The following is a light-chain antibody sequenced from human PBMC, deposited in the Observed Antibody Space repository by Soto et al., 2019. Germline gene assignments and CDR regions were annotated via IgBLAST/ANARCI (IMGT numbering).Light chain of an antibody. Sequence: QSVLNQPRSVSGSPGQSVTISCSGTSTDVGIYVSWYQQHAGKAPKLIIYDVTERPSGVPDRFSGSKSGNAASLTVSGLQPEDEADYYCCAHFGTTIYVFGSGTKVTVL. CDR3: CAHFGTTIYV. CDR2: DVT. CDR1: STDVGIY. J-gene: IGLJ1*01. V-gene: IGLV2-11*01.